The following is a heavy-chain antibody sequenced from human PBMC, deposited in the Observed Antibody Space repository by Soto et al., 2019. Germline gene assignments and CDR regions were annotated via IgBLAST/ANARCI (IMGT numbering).Heavy chain of an antibody. CDR2: ISYDGSNQ. CDR3: AKALGELSPESFDY. Sequence: QVQLVESGGGVVQPGRSLRLSCAASGFTFSDYAMHWVRQAPGKGLEWVAIISYDGSNQYYADSMKGRFTISRDTFKNTLYLQMSSLRADDTAVYYCAKALGELSPESFDYWGQGILVTVSS. V-gene: IGHV3-30*18. CDR1: GFTFSDYA. D-gene: IGHD3-16*02. J-gene: IGHJ4*02.